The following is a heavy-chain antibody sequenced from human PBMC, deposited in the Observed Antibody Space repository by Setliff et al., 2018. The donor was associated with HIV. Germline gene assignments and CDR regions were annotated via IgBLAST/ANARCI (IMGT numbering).Heavy chain of an antibody. V-gene: IGHV3-9*01. CDR3: VKDGSATGRYSSYMDV. CDR2: VDWAGDVT. J-gene: IGHJ6*03. Sequence: PGGSLRLSCQGSGFNFHDFAMHWVRQSPGKGLEWVAGVDWAGDVTAYGDFAKGRCTISRDNVKNSLYLQMHSLTTEDTASYFCVKDGSATGRYSSYMDVWGKGTTVTVSS. D-gene: IGHD3-9*01. CDR1: GFNFHDFA.